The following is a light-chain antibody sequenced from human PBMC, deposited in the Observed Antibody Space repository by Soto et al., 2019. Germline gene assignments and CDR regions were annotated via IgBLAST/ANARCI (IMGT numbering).Light chain of an antibody. CDR2: AAS. CDR1: QDINIY. J-gene: IGKJ4*01. V-gene: IGKV1-27*01. Sequence: DIQMTQSPSSLSASVGDRVTITCRAGQDINIYLAWYQQKPVKVPKLLISAASTLQSGVPSRFSGSGSGTDFTLTISSLQPEDVANYYCQKYDGAPLTFGGGTKVEIK. CDR3: QKYDGAPLT.